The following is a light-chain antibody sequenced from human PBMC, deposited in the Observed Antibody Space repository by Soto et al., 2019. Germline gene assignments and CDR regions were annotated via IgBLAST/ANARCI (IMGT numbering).Light chain of an antibody. V-gene: IGKV3-15*01. CDR2: GAS. CDR3: QQYNNWPPT. CDR1: QSVSSN. J-gene: IGKJ1*01. Sequence: IVMTQSPATLSVYPGERATLSCRASQSVSSNLAWYQQKPGQAPRLLIYGASTRATGIPARFSGSGSGTEFTLTISSLQSEDFAVYYCQQYNNWPPTFGQGTKVEIK.